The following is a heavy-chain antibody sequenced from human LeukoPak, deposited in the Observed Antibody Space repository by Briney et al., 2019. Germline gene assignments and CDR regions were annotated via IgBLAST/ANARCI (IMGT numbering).Heavy chain of an antibody. CDR2: IYTSGST. Sequence: SETLSLTCTVSGGSISSGSYYWSWIRQPAGKGLEWIGRIYTSGSTNYNPSLKSRVTISVDTSKNRFSLKLSSGTAADTAVYYCASGRVLRFLEWLPHAFDIWGQGTMVTVSS. CDR1: GGSISSGSYY. J-gene: IGHJ3*02. V-gene: IGHV4-61*02. CDR3: ASGRVLRFLEWLPHAFDI. D-gene: IGHD3-3*01.